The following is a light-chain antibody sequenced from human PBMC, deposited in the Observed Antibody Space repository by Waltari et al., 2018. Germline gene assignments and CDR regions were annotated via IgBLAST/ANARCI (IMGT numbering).Light chain of an antibody. V-gene: IGKV1-5*01. Sequence: DIQMTQSPSTLSASVGDRVTITCRASQSVTRYLAWYQQKPGKAPKVLFWDASSLERGVPSRFSGSGSGTEFTLTISSLQPDDFATYYCQQYDRYSAWTFGQGTKVEIK. CDR1: QSVTRY. CDR3: QQYDRYSAWT. J-gene: IGKJ1*01. CDR2: DAS.